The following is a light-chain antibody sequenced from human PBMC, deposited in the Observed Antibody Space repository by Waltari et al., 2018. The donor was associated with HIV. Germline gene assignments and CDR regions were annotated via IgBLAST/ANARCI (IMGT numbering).Light chain of an antibody. J-gene: IGLJ2*01. V-gene: IGLV2-11*01. CDR1: SSDVGGYDY. Sequence: QSALTQPRSVSGSPGQSVTISCTGTSSDVGGYDYVSWYQQHPGEAPKLIIYDVSKRPTGVPDRFSGSKSGKTASLTISGLQAEEEADYDCCSYAGSYTFVLFGGGTKVTVL. CDR3: CSYAGSYTFVL. CDR2: DVS.